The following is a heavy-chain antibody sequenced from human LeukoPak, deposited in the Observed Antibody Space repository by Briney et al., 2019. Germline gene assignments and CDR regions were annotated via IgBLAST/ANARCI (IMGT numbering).Heavy chain of an antibody. CDR1: GFTFSSYA. CDR2: ISYDGSNK. CDR3: ARDPENIVVVPAAIGGAHY. Sequence: GGSLRLSCAASGFTFSSYAMHWVRQAPGKGLEWVAVISYDGSNKYYADSVKGRFTISRDNSKDTLYLQMNSLRAEDTAVYYCARDPENIVVVPAAIGGAHYWGQGTLVTVSS. D-gene: IGHD2-2*01. J-gene: IGHJ4*02. V-gene: IGHV3-30-3*01.